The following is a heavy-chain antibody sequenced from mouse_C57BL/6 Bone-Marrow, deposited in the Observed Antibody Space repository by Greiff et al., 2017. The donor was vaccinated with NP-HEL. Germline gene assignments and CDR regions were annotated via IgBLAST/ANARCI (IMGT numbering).Heavy chain of an antibody. CDR2: IYPGDGDT. CDR1: GYAFSSSW. D-gene: IGHD1-1*02. J-gene: IGHJ3*01. Sequence: VQLQQSGPELVKPGASVKISCKASGYAFSSSWMNWVKQRPGKGLEWIGRIYPGDGDTNYNGKFKGKATLTADKSSSTAYMQLSSLTSEDSAVYFCARSYGPFAYWGQGTLVTVSA. V-gene: IGHV1-82*01. CDR3: ARSYGPFAY.